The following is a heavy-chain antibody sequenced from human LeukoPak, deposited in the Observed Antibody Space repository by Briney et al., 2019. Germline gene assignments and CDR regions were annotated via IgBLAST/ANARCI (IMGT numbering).Heavy chain of an antibody. D-gene: IGHD3-16*01. CDR1: GYNFTIYW. Sequence: GESLKISCKGSGYNFTIYWIGWVRQVPGKGLEWMGIIYPGDSDTRYSPSFQGQVTISADKSISTAYLQWSSLKASDTAMYYCAIFDFLFGEIDNWFDPWGQGTQVTVSS. CDR2: IYPGDSDT. J-gene: IGHJ5*02. CDR3: AIFDFLFGEIDNWFDP. V-gene: IGHV5-51*01.